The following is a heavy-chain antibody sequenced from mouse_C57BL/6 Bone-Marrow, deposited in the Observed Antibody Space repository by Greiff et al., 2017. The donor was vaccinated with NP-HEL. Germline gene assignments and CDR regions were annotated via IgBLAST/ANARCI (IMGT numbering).Heavy chain of an antibody. D-gene: IGHD4-1*01. J-gene: IGHJ4*01. Sequence: VKVVESGAELVRPGTSVKMSCKASGYTFTNYWIGWAKQRPGHGLEWIGDIYPGGGYTNYNEKFKGKATLTADKSSSTAYMQFSSLTSEDSAIYYCARRDWDAYAMDYWGQGTSVTVSS. CDR1: GYTFTNYW. CDR3: ARRDWDAYAMDY. V-gene: IGHV1-63*01. CDR2: IYPGGGYT.